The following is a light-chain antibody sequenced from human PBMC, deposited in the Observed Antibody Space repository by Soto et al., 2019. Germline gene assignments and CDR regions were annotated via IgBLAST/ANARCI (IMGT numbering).Light chain of an antibody. CDR3: QQYNNWPPDT. V-gene: IGKV3-15*01. J-gene: IGKJ2*01. CDR1: QSVNNN. CDR2: GAS. Sequence: EIILTQSPASLSVSPGERATLSCRASQSVNNNLAWYQQKRGQAPRLLIYGASTRATGIPGRFRGSGSGTAFTPTITSLQSEDFAVYFCQQYNNWPPDTFGQETKLEIK.